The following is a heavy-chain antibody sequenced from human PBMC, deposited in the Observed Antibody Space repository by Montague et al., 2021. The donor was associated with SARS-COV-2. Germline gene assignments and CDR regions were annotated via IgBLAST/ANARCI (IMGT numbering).Heavy chain of an antibody. CDR2: VYYNGDT. CDR1: GGSTPSHN. CDR3: ARGWAFDP. D-gene: IGHD6-19*01. Sequence: SETLSLTCTVSGGSTPSHNWNWLPPSPGTRPEWIGYVYYNGDTKYNPSLQSRVTISIDTSENQFSLRLNSVTAADTAVYFCARGWAFDPWGQGRLVTVSS. V-gene: IGHV4-59*08. J-gene: IGHJ3*01.